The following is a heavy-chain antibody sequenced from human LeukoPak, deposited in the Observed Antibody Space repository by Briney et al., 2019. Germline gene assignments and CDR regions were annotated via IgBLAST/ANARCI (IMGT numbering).Heavy chain of an antibody. Sequence: SETLSLTCAVSGYSISSGYYWGWIRQPPGKGLEWIGSIYHSGSTYYNPSLKSRVTITVDTSKNQFSLKLSSVTAADTAVYYCAICSSTRTHAFDVWGQGTMVTVSS. V-gene: IGHV4-38-2*01. CDR2: IYHSGST. CDR1: GYSISSGYY. CDR3: AICSSTRTHAFDV. J-gene: IGHJ3*01. D-gene: IGHD2-2*01.